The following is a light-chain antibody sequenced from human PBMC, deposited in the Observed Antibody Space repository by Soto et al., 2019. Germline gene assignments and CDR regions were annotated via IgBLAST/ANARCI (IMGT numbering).Light chain of an antibody. J-gene: IGLJ3*02. CDR3: SSYTSSSTGWV. V-gene: IGLV2-8*01. CDR1: SRDVGAYVY. CDR2: EVT. Sequence: QSALTQPSSASGSPGESVTMSCTGTSRDVGAYVYVSWFQQHPGKAPKLLIYEVTKRPSGVPDRFSGSRSGNTASLTISGLQAEDEADYYCSSYTSSSTGWVFGGGTKLTVL.